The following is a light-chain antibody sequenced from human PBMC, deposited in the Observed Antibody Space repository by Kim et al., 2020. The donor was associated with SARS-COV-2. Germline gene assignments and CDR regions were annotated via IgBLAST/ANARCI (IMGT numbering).Light chain of an antibody. Sequence: QSALTQPRSVSGSPGQSVTISCTGTSRDVGSYTFVSWYQQHPGEAPKVILYHVTERPSGVPDRFTGSKSGNTASLTISGLQAEDEADYYCCSHAGWYSWVFGGGTQLTVL. CDR3: CSHAGWYSWV. J-gene: IGLJ3*02. CDR1: SRDVGSYTF. V-gene: IGLV2-11*01. CDR2: HVT.